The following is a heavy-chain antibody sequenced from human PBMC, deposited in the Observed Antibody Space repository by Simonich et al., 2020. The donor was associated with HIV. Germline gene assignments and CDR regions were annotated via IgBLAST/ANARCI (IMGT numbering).Heavy chain of an antibody. CDR3: AREKGSSYDY. CDR2: INHSVST. V-gene: IGHV4-34*01. J-gene: IGHJ4*02. CDR1: GGSFSGYY. Sequence: QVQLQQWGAGLLKSSETLSLTCAVYGGSFSGYYWRWIRQPAWKGLEWFGEINHSVSTKYKSALKSRVPLSVDTAKNQFSLKLPSVTAADTAVYYCAREKGSSYDYWGQGTLVTVSS. D-gene: IGHD6-13*01.